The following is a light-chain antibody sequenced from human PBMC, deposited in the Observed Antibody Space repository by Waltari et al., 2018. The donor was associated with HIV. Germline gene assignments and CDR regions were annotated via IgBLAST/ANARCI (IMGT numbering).Light chain of an antibody. J-gene: IGKJ2*01. CDR2: KTS. CDR1: QNVVKW. Sequence: DVPMTQSPSTLSASVGDSATITCRASQNVVKWLAWYKQKPGKAPKLLTYKTSTLQTGVPSRFSGSGDGTDFTLTITSLQPDDFATYYCQQYNDYYTFGPGTKLEI. CDR3: QQYNDYYT. V-gene: IGKV1-5*03.